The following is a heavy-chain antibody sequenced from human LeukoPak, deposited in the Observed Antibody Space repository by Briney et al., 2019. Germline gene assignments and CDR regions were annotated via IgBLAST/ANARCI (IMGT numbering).Heavy chain of an antibody. Sequence: EASVKVSCKASGYTFTGYYIHWVRQAPGQGLECMGRINPNSGGTNYAQKFQGRVTMTRDTSISTAYMELSRLRPDDTAVYYCARGGSGSYFSWLDPWGQGTLVTVSS. J-gene: IGHJ5*02. D-gene: IGHD3-10*01. CDR2: INPNSGGT. CDR1: GYTFTGYY. CDR3: ARGGSGSYFSWLDP. V-gene: IGHV1-2*06.